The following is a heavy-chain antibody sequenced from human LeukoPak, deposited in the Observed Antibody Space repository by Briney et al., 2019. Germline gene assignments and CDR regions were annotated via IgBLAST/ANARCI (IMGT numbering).Heavy chain of an antibody. D-gene: IGHD5-24*01. CDR2: IYHSGST. Sequence: SETLSLTCAVSGDSISSSNWWSWVRLPPGKGLEWIGEIYHSGSTNYHPSLKSRVTVSLDTSKNQFSLNLSSVTAADTAVCYCVRDPRDGYAFDYWGQGTLVTVSS. CDR1: GDSISSSNW. J-gene: IGHJ4*02. V-gene: IGHV4-4*02. CDR3: VRDPRDGYAFDY.